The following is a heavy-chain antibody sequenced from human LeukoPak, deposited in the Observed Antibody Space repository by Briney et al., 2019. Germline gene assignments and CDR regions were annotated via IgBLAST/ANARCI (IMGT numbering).Heavy chain of an antibody. D-gene: IGHD1-26*01. V-gene: IGHV3-66*01. CDR3: ARRSGEGYFDC. CDR2: IYSGGDT. CDR1: GFTVSSNY. Sequence: GGSLRLSCAASGFTVSSNYMTWVHQAPGKGLEWLSVIYSGGDTYYADSVKGRFTISRDNSKNTLYLQMNSLRAEDTAVYYCARRSGEGYFDCWGQGTLVTVSS. J-gene: IGHJ4*02.